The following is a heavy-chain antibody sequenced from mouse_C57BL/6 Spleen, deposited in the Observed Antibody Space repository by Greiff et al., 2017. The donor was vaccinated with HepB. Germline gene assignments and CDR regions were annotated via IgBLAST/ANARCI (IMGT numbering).Heavy chain of an antibody. CDR2: IYPRSGNT. Sequence: QVQLQQSGAELARPGASVKLSCKASGYTFTSYGISWVKQRTGQGLEWIGEIYPRSGNTYYNEKFKGKATLTADKSSSTAYMELRSLTSEDSAVYVCARGGDGYDEFDYWGQGTTLTVSS. CDR3: ARGGDGYDEFDY. D-gene: IGHD2-2*01. V-gene: IGHV1-81*01. J-gene: IGHJ2*01. CDR1: GYTFTSYG.